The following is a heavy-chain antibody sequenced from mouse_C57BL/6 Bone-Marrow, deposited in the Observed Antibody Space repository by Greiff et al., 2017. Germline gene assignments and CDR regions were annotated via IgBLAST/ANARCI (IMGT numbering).Heavy chain of an antibody. J-gene: IGHJ2*01. CDR2: ISSGGDYI. CDR1: GFTFSSYA. Sequence: DVQLVESGEGLVKPGGSLKLSCAASGFTFSSYAMPWVRQTPEKRLEWVAYISSGGDYIYYADPVKGRFTISRDNARDTLYLQMSSLKSEDAAMYSCSRDLDDNDEVAYWGQGTTLTVSA. V-gene: IGHV5-9-1*02. CDR3: SRDLDDNDEVAY. D-gene: IGHD2-4*01.